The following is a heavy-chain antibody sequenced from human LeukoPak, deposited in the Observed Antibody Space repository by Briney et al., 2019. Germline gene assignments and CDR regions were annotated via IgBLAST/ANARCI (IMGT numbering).Heavy chain of an antibody. V-gene: IGHV3-23*01. CDR3: ARVLTLWFGALDY. CDR2: ISGSGTTT. CDR1: GFMLTDHA. Sequence: PGGSLRLSCAASGFMLTDHALSWVRQAPGKGLEWVSSISGSGTTTYYAESVRGRFTISRDNSKNTVYLQMNSLRADVTALYYCARVLTLWFGALDYWGQGRMVSV. D-gene: IGHD3-10*01. J-gene: IGHJ4*02.